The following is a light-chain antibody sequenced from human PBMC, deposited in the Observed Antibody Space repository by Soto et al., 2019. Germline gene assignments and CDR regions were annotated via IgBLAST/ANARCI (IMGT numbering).Light chain of an antibody. CDR2: AAS. CDR1: QGISSY. V-gene: IGKV1-9*01. J-gene: IGKJ4*01. CDR3: QQYNSYSPLT. Sequence: IQLTQSPSSLSASVEDRVTITCRASQGISSYLAWYQQKPGKAPKLLIYAASTLQSGVPSRFSGSGSGTYFTLTIRSLQPEDFATYYCQQYNSYSPLTFGGGTKVDIK.